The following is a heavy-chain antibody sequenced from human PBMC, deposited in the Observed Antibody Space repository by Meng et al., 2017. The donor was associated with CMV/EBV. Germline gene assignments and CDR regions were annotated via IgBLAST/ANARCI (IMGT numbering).Heavy chain of an antibody. CDR2: IYYSGST. V-gene: IGHV4-59*01. CDR1: GGSISRYY. Sequence: GSLRLSCTVSGGSISRYYWSWIRQPPGKGLEWIGYIYYSGSTNYNPSLKSRVTISVDTSKNQFSLKLSSVTAADTAVYYCARAYYDFWSGYFRNPNGMDVWGQGTTVTSP. D-gene: IGHD3-3*01. J-gene: IGHJ6*02. CDR3: ARAYYDFWSGYFRNPNGMDV.